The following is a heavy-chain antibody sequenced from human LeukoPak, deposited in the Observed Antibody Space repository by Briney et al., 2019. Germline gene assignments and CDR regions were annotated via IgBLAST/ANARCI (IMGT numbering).Heavy chain of an antibody. J-gene: IGHJ4*02. Sequence: GGSLRLSCTASGLSFGDYAMSWVRQAPGKGLEWVGFIRSKAYGGTPEYAASVDGRFTISRDDSKSIAYLQMNSLKTEDTAVYYCTRARGYSYGYIDYWGQGTLVTVSS. D-gene: IGHD5-18*01. CDR2: IRSKAYGGTP. CDR1: GLSFGDYA. CDR3: TRARGYSYGYIDY. V-gene: IGHV3-49*04.